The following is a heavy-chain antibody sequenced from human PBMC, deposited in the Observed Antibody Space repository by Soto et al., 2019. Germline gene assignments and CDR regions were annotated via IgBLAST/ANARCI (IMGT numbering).Heavy chain of an antibody. CDR2: IIPMFDTT. D-gene: IGHD2-21*02. CDR1: GGSFSSDA. Sequence: QVHLVQSGPEVREPGSSVKVSCKASGGSFSSDAITWVRQAPGQGLEWIGEIIPMFDTTNYAPEFQGRVTITADTATTTVYMEVNRLTPDDTAVYYCAREVVTETTWGYFEFWGQGALVTVSS. J-gene: IGHJ4*02. V-gene: IGHV1-69*06. CDR3: AREVVTETTWGYFEF.